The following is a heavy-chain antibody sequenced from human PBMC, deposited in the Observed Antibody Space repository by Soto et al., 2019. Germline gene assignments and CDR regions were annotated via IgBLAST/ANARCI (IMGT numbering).Heavy chain of an antibody. Sequence: SLRLSCASSGFVFSDFQFNWVRQAPGGGLEWLSSITGTSAFTEYAESIEGRFTISRDNPNKLLFLHMDNLRPEDTAVYYCARDNLAFQGAFDLWGQGTLVTVSS. D-gene: IGHD3-16*01. J-gene: IGHJ4*02. CDR3: ARDNLAFQGAFDL. V-gene: IGHV3-21*01. CDR2: ITGTSAFT. CDR1: GFVFSDFQ.